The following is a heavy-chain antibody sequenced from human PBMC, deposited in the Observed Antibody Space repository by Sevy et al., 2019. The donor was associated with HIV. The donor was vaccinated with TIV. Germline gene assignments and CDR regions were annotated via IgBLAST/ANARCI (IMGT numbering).Heavy chain of an antibody. J-gene: IGHJ4*02. CDR3: AKGRSSSSTYNFDY. CDR1: GFTFNTYA. D-gene: IGHD6-6*01. V-gene: IGHV3-23*01. CDR2: ISGTGGST. Sequence: GGSLRLSCAASGFTFNTYAMSWVRQAPGKGLEWVSAISGTGGSTYYTDSVKGRFTISRDNSKNTLYPQMNSLRAVHTAVYYCAKGRSSSSTYNFDYWGQGTLVTVSS.